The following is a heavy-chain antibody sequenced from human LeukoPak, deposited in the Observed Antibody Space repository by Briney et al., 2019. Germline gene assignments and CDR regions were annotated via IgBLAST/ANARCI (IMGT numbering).Heavy chain of an antibody. Sequence: SETLSLTCTVSGGSISRSYWTWIRQPPGKGLEWIGYIYYSGSTNYNPSLKSRVTMSVDTSKNEFSLRLTSGTAADSAVYYCARQPNSGDYFFDYWGQGTLVTVSS. D-gene: IGHD2-21*01. CDR3: ARQPNSGDYFFDY. J-gene: IGHJ4*02. CDR1: GGSISRSY. V-gene: IGHV4-59*08. CDR2: IYYSGST.